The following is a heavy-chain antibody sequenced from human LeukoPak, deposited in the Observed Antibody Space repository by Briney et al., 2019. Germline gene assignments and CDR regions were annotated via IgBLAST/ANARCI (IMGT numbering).Heavy chain of an antibody. V-gene: IGHV1-24*01. CDR1: GYTLTELS. CDR2: FDPEDGET. D-gene: IGHD3-10*01. Sequence: ASVKVSCKASGYTLTELSMHWVRQAPGKGLEWMGGFDPEDGETIYAQKFQGRVTMTEDTSTDTAYMELGSLRSEDTAVYYCATEEVLYGSGSYYYWGQGTLVTVSS. CDR3: ATEEVLYGSGSYYY. J-gene: IGHJ4*02.